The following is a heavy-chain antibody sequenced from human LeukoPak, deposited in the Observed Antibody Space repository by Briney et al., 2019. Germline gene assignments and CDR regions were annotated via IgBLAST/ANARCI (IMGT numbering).Heavy chain of an antibody. J-gene: IGHJ5*02. V-gene: IGHV1-18*01. CDR2: ISAYNGNT. CDR1: GYTFTSYG. D-gene: IGHD3-3*01. Sequence: GASVKVSCKASGYTFTSYGISWVRQAPGQGLEWMGWISAYNGNTNYAQKLQGRVTITADESTSTAYMELSSLRSEDTAVYYCARAQDPSNYDFWSGYSYNWFDPWGQGTLVTVSS. CDR3: ARAQDPSNYDFWSGYSYNWFDP.